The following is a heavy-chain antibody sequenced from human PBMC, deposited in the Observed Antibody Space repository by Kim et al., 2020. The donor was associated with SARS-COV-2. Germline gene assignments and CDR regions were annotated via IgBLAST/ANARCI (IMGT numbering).Heavy chain of an antibody. CDR3: TTEVWFGDPFMGYYYYGMDV. D-gene: IGHD3-10*01. J-gene: IGHJ6*02. V-gene: IGHV3-15*01. Sequence: GGSLRLSCAASGFTFSNAWMSWVRQAPGKGLEWVGRIKSKTDGGTTDYAAPVKGRFTISRDDSKNTLYLQMNSLKTEDTAVYYCTTEVWFGDPFMGYYYYGMDVWGQGTTVTVSS. CDR1: GFTFSNAW. CDR2: IKSKTDGGTT.